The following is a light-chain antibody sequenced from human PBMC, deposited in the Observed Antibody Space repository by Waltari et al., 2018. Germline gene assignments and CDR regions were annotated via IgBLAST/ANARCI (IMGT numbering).Light chain of an antibody. CDR2: DAS. J-gene: IGKJ4*01. Sequence: EIVMTQTPLSLPVIPGGSASISCRSSQSVLDRDDGNTYLDWYLQKPGQAPNLLISDASNLEVGVPSRFSVSGSGTHFTFTINSLQPEDIASYYCQQFDTLPLTFGGGTKVEIK. CDR3: QQFDTLPLT. V-gene: IGKV2-40*01. CDR1: QSVLDRDDGNTY.